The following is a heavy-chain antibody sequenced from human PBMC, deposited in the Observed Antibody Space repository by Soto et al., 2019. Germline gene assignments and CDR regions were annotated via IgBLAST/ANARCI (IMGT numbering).Heavy chain of an antibody. CDR3: AHSGLGRDGYKIPDF. Sequence: QITLKESGPPLVKPTQTLTLTCTFSGFSLSTSGVGVGWIRQPPGKALEWLALIYWNDDKRYSPSLKSRLTITKDTSKNQVVLTMTNMDPVDTATYYCAHSGLGRDGYKIPDFWGQGTLVTVSS. CDR1: GFSLSTSGVG. J-gene: IGHJ4*02. V-gene: IGHV2-5*01. CDR2: IYWNDDK. D-gene: IGHD5-12*01.